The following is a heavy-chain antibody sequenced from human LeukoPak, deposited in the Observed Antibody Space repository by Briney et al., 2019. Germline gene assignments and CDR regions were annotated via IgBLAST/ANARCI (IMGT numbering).Heavy chain of an antibody. CDR1: GYTFTSYG. D-gene: IGHD5-24*01. Sequence: ASVKVSCKASGYTFTSYGISWVRRAPGQGLEWMGWISAYNGNTNYAQKLQGRVTMTTDTSTSTAYMELRSLRSDDTAVYYCARDRRRDGYNYGLFEYWGQGTLVTVSS. V-gene: IGHV1-18*01. CDR2: ISAYNGNT. J-gene: IGHJ4*02. CDR3: ARDRRRDGYNYGLFEY.